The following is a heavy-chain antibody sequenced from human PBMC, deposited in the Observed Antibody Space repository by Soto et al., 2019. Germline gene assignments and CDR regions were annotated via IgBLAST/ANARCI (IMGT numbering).Heavy chain of an antibody. CDR2: INHSGST. CDR3: ARVTVLLWFGELLHREPFDY. J-gene: IGHJ4*02. D-gene: IGHD3-10*01. Sequence: SETLSLTCAVYGGSFSGYYWSWIRQPPGKGLEWIGEINHSGSTNYNPSLKSRVTISVDTSKNQFSLKLSSVTAADTAVYYCARVTVLLWFGELLHREPFDYWGQGTLVTVSS. V-gene: IGHV4-34*01. CDR1: GGSFSGYY.